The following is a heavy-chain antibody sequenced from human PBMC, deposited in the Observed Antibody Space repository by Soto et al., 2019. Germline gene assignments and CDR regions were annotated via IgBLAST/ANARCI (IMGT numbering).Heavy chain of an antibody. CDR3: ARDVVGATVFDY. CDR1: GYTFTSYG. J-gene: IGHJ4*02. CDR2: ISAYNGNT. V-gene: IGHV1-18*04. Sequence: ASVKVSCKSSGYTFTSYGISWVRQAPGQGLEWMGWISAYNGNTNYAQKLQGRVTMTTDTSTSTAYMELRSLRSDDTAVYYCARDVVGATVFDYWGQGTLVTVSS. D-gene: IGHD1-26*01.